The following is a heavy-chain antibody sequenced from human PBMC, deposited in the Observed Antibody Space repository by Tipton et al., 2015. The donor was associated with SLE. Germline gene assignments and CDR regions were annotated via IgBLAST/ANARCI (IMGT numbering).Heavy chain of an antibody. CDR1: GASVSSYY. J-gene: IGHJ4*02. V-gene: IGHV4-59*02. D-gene: IGHD6-19*01. CDR2: VYYSGTT. CDR3: ARVTGHSSGWYGWVDY. Sequence: TLSLTCTVSGASVSSYYWTWIRQPPGKGLEWIGYVYYSGTTNYNPSLKSRVTISVDTSRNQFSLKLSSVTAADTAVYYCARVTGHSSGWYGWVDYWGQGTLVTVSS.